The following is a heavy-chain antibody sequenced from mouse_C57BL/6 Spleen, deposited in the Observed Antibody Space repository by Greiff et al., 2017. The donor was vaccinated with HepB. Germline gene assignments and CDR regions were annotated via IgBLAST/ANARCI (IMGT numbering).Heavy chain of an antibody. D-gene: IGHD2-3*01. Sequence: VQLQQSGAELARPGASVKMSCKASGYTFTRYTMHWVKQRPGQGLEWIGYINPSSGYTKYNQKFKDKATLTADKSSSTAYMQLSSLTSEDSAVYYCARESLDGYYGFDYWGQGTTLTVSS. CDR3: ARESLDGYYGFDY. CDR1: GYTFTRYT. CDR2: INPSSGYT. V-gene: IGHV1-4*01. J-gene: IGHJ2*01.